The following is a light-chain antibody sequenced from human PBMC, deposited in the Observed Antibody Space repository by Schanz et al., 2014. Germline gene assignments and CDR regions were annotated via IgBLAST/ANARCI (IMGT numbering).Light chain of an antibody. J-gene: IGLJ1*01. CDR3: QSYDSSLSGYV. Sequence: QSVLTQPPSVSGAPGQRVNMSCTGSSSNIGAGYDVHWYQQLPGTAPKLLIYGNSNRPSGVPDRFSGSKSGTSASLAITGLQAEDEADYYCQSYDSSLSGYVFGTGTKLTVL. V-gene: IGLV1-40*01. CDR1: SSNIGAGYD. CDR2: GNS.